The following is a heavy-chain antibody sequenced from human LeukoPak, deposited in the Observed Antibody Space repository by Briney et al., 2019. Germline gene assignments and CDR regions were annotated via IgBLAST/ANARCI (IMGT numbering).Heavy chain of an antibody. V-gene: IGHV1-69*04. J-gene: IGHJ4*02. D-gene: IGHD3-22*01. Sequence: ASVKVSCKASGGTFSSYAISWVRQAPGQGLEWMGRIIPILGIANYAQKFQGRVTITADKSTSTAYMELSSLRSEDTAVYYCARVSYYDSSGYYFDYWGQGTLVTVSS. CDR2: IIPILGIA. CDR1: GGTFSSYA. CDR3: ARVSYYDSSGYYFDY.